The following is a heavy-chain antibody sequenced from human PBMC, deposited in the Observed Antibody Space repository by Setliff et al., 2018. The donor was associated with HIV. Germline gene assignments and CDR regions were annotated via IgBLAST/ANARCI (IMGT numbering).Heavy chain of an antibody. Sequence: ASVKVSCKASGYTFTSYYIHWVRQAPGQGLEWMGIINPSGGSTNYAQKFQDRVTMTRDTSTTTAYMELSSLKSEDTAVYYCARDPTGGAARFDYWGQGTLVTVSS. CDR2: INPSGGST. V-gene: IGHV1-46*01. CDR3: ARDPTGGAARFDY. CDR1: GYTFTSYY. D-gene: IGHD6-6*01. J-gene: IGHJ4*02.